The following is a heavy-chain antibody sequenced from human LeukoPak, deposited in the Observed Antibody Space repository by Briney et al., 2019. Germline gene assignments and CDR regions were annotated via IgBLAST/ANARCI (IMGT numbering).Heavy chain of an antibody. Sequence: GGSLRLSCAASGFTFSIYGMHWVRQAPGKGLEWVAVISYDGSNKYYADSVKGRFTISRDNSKNTLYLQLNSLRAEDTAVYYCARDRGSDDPIDYWGQGTLVTVSS. CDR3: ARDRGSDDPIDY. CDR1: GFTFSIYG. D-gene: IGHD2-15*01. CDR2: ISYDGSNK. J-gene: IGHJ4*02. V-gene: IGHV3-30*03.